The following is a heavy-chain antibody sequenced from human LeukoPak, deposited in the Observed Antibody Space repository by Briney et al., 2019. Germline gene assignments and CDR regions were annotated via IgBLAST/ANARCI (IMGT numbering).Heavy chain of an antibody. D-gene: IGHD3-10*01. CDR3: AKDTRGVYYYYYMDV. V-gene: IGHV3-9*03. CDR2: ISWNSGSI. CDR1: GFTFDDYA. J-gene: IGHJ6*03. Sequence: SLRLSCAASGFTFDDYAMHWVRQAPGKGLEWVSGISWNSGSIGYADSVKGRFTISRDNAKNSLYLQMNSLRAEDMALYYCAKDTRGVYYYYYMDVWGKGTTVTVSS.